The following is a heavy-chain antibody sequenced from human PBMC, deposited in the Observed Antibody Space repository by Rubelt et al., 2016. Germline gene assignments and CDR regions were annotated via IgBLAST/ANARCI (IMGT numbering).Heavy chain of an antibody. J-gene: IGHJ4*02. CDR3: ARVQRGFDY. D-gene: IGHD6-25*01. CDR2: YDGSNK. V-gene: IGHV3-30*07. Sequence: YDGSNKYYADSVKGRFTISRENAKNSLYLQMNSLRAEDTAVYYCARVQRGFDYWGQGTLVTVSS.